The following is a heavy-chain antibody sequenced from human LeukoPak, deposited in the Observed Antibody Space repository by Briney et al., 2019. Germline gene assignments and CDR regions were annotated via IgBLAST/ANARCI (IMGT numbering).Heavy chain of an antibody. CDR1: GGSISSSSYY. J-gene: IGHJ3*02. CDR2: IYYSGST. Sequence: PSETLSLTCTVSGGSISSSSYYWGWIRQPPGKGLEWIGSIYYSGSTYYNPSLKSRVTISVDTSKNQFSLKLSSVTAADTAVYYCARVRVTSMEPSMIDIWGQGTMVTVSS. D-gene: IGHD3-10*01. CDR3: ARVRVTSMEPSMIDI. V-gene: IGHV4-39*07.